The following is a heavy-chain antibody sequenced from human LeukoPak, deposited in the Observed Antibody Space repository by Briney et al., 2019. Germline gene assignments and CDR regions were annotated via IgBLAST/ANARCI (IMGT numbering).Heavy chain of an antibody. J-gene: IGHJ4*02. CDR3: ARDQSSSSWLNDFDY. V-gene: IGHV3-74*01. CDR1: GFTFSSYW. Sequence: GRSLRLSCAASGFTFSSYWMHWVRQAPGKGLVWVSRINTDGSSTSYADSVKGRFTISRDNAKNTLYLQMNSLRAEDTAVYYCARDQSSSSWLNDFDYWGQGTLVTVSS. CDR2: INTDGSST. D-gene: IGHD6-13*01.